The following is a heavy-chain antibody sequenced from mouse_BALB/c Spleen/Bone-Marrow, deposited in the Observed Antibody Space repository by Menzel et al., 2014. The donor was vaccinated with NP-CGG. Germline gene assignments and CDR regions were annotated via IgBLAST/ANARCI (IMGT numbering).Heavy chain of an antibody. Sequence: EVQLHQSGAELVKPGASVKLSCTASGFNLKDTYMHWVKQRPEQGLEWIGRIDPANGNTKYDPKFQGKATITADTSSNTAYLQLSSLTSEDTAVYYCARWEYYAMDYWGQGTSVTVSS. CDR2: IDPANGNT. V-gene: IGHV14-3*02. CDR3: ARWEYYAMDY. CDR1: GFNLKDTY. J-gene: IGHJ4*01. D-gene: IGHD4-1*01.